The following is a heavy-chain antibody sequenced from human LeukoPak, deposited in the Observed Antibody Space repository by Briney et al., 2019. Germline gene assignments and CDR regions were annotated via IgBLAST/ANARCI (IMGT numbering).Heavy chain of an antibody. CDR1: GYTFTGYY. CDR3: ARGGEGDYFDY. V-gene: IGHV1-8*02. CDR2: MNPNSGNT. D-gene: IGHD3-10*01. J-gene: IGHJ4*02. Sequence: ASVKVSCKASGYTFTGYYMHWVRQAPGQGLEWMGWMNPNSGNTGYAQKFQGRVTMTRNTSISTAYMELSSLRSEDTAVYYCARGGEGDYFDYWGQGTLVTVSS.